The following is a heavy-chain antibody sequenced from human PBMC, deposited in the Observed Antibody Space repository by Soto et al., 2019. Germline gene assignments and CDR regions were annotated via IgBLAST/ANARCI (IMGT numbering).Heavy chain of an antibody. V-gene: IGHV4-31*03. Sequence: QVQLQESGPGLVKPLQTLSLTCTVSGGSVSSGGYYWSWIRQHPGTGLEWIGYIYYSGTTYFNPSLKSRASISLDTSKNEFSLKLTSVTAADTAVYYCARRALPQCINGVCYKDGFWDYWGQGALVTVSS. D-gene: IGHD2-8*01. CDR3: ARRALPQCINGVCYKDGFWDY. J-gene: IGHJ4*02. CDR2: IYYSGTT. CDR1: GGSVSSGGYY.